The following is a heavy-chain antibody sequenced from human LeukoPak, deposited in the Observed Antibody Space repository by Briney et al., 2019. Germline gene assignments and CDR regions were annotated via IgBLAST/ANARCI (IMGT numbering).Heavy chain of an antibody. Sequence: ASVKVSCKVSGYTLTELSMHWVRQAPGKGLEWMGGFDPEDGETIYAQKFQGRVTMTEDTSTDTAYIELSSLKSEDTAVYYCATSGSTAGRYFYAMDVWGQGTTVTVSS. CDR3: ATSGSTAGRYFYAMDV. D-gene: IGHD1-26*01. CDR2: FDPEDGET. CDR1: GYTLTELS. V-gene: IGHV1-24*01. J-gene: IGHJ6*02.